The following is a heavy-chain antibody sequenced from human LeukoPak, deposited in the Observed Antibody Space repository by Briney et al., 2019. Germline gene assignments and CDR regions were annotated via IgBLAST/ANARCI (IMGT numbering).Heavy chain of an antibody. Sequence: GGSLRLSCAASGFTFSNYAMSWVRQAPGKGLEWVANIKQDGSEKYYVDSVKGRFTISRDNAKNSLYLQMNSLRAEDTAVYYCARANWGYFDYWGQGTLVTVSS. D-gene: IGHD7-27*01. V-gene: IGHV3-7*01. J-gene: IGHJ4*02. CDR3: ARANWGYFDY. CDR1: GFTFSNYA. CDR2: IKQDGSEK.